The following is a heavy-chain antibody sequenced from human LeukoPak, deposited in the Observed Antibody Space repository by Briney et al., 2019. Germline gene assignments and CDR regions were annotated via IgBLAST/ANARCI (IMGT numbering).Heavy chain of an antibody. Sequence: PSETLSLSCTVSGGSISSSSYYWGRIRQPPGKGLEWIGSIYYSGSTYYNPSLNSRVTISVDTSKNQFSLKLSSVTAADTAVYYCATRRSRSSLDVSGKGTTVTVSS. J-gene: IGHJ6*04. V-gene: IGHV4-39*01. CDR2: IYYSGST. CDR1: GGSISSSSYY. D-gene: IGHD6-6*01. CDR3: ATRRSRSSLDV.